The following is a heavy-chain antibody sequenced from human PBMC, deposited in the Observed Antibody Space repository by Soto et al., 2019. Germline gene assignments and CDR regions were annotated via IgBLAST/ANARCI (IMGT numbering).Heavy chain of an antibody. Sequence: QITLKESGPTLVKPTQTITLTCTFYGFSLSNRVVGVGWLRQPPGKALEWLELIYWDDDKRYSPSLKSRLTITKDTSKYPVVITRTNMDPVDTATYYCAHRPSGRYSSGWPPSSPHAFDIGVQGTMVTVSS. J-gene: IGHJ3*02. CDR2: IYWDDDK. V-gene: IGHV2-5*02. CDR3: AHRPSGRYSSGWPPSSPHAFDI. CDR1: GFSLSNRVVG. D-gene: IGHD6-19*01.